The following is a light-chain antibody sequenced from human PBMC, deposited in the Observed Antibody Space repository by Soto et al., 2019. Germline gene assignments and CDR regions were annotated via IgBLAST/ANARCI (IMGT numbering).Light chain of an antibody. CDR2: KAS. Sequence: DIQMTQSPSSLSASVGDRVTITCRASQGIDTSLAWYQQKPGKAPKLLIYKASSLESGVPSRFSGSGSGTEFTLTISSLQPDDFATYYCQQYNSYSGTFGQGTKVDIK. J-gene: IGKJ1*01. CDR1: QGIDTS. V-gene: IGKV1-5*03. CDR3: QQYNSYSGT.